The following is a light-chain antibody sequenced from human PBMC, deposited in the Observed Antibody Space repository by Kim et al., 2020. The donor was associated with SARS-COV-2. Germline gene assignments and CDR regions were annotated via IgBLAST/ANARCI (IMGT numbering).Light chain of an antibody. CDR1: QNVLHSSNNKNY. CDR2: WAS. CDR3: QQYCTTPPLT. Sequence: ATINCKSSQNVLHSSNNKNYLAWYQQKPGQPPKLLIYWASTRASGVPDRFSGSGSGADFTLAIDNLQAEDVAVYYCQQYCTTPPLTFGGGTKLEI. V-gene: IGKV4-1*01. J-gene: IGKJ4*01.